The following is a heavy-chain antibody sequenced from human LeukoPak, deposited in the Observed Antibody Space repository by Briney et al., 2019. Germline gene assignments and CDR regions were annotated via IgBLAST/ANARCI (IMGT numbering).Heavy chain of an antibody. V-gene: IGHV4-4*07. CDR3: ARDNWNDSLNWFDP. J-gene: IGHJ5*02. CDR1: GGSISSYY. CDR2: IYTSGST. Sequence: PSETLSLTCTVSGGSISSYYWSWIRQPAGKGLEWIGRIYTSGSTNYNPSLKSRVTISVDTSKNQFSLKLSSVTAADTAVYYCARDNWNDSLNWFDPWGQGTLVTVSS. D-gene: IGHD1-20*01.